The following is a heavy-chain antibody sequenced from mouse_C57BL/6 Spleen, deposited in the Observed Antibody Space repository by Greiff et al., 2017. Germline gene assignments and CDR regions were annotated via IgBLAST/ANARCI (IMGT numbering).Heavy chain of an antibody. D-gene: IGHD2-5*01. CDR1: GYTFTSYG. V-gene: IGHV1-81*01. CDR2: IYPRSGNT. Sequence: QVQLQQSGAELARPGASVKLSCKASGYTFTSYGISWVKQRTGQGLEWIGEIYPRSGNTYYNEKFKGKATLTADKSSSTAYMELRSLTSEDSAVYFCARREAYYSNYLFDYWGQGTTLTVSS. J-gene: IGHJ2*01. CDR3: ARREAYYSNYLFDY.